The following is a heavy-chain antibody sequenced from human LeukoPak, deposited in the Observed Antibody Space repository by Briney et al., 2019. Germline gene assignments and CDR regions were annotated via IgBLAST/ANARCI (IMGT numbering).Heavy chain of an antibody. CDR2: INTANDNT. J-gene: IGHJ5*02. D-gene: IGHD2-15*01. V-gene: IGHV1-3*04. Sequence: GASVKVSCKASGYTFTSYPIYWVRQAPGQGLEWMGWINTANDNTKYSQKFHGRVTITRDTSASTVYMELSSLRSEDTAVYYCARGPPSALLYCNGRNCYSGLFDPWGQGTLVTVSS. CDR1: GYTFTSYP. CDR3: ARGPPSALLYCNGRNCYSGLFDP.